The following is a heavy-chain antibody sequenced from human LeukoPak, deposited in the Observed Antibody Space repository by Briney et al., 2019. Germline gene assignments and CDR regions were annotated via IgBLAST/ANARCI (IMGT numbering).Heavy chain of an antibody. J-gene: IGHJ4*02. Sequence: GSLRLSCAASGFSFSSYDMSWIRQPPGKGLEWIGEINHSGSTNYNPSLKSRVTISVDTSKNQFSLKLSSVTAADTAVYYCARVESSSGFRFDYWGQGTLVTVSS. CDR3: ARVESSSGFRFDY. D-gene: IGHD6-6*01. CDR2: INHSGST. V-gene: IGHV4-34*01. CDR1: GFSFSSYD.